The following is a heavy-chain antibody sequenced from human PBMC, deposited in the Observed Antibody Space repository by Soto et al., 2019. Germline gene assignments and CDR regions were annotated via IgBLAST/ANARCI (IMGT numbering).Heavy chain of an antibody. CDR3: ATRSGGGGDFDI. J-gene: IGHJ3*02. V-gene: IGHV3-48*03. D-gene: IGHD3-10*01. CDR1: GFTFSSYE. CDR2: ISSSGSTI. Sequence: EAQLVESGGGLVQPGGSVRLSCAASGFTFSSYEMNWVRQAPGKGLEWVSYISSSGSTIYYADSVKGRFTISRDNAKNTLDVQMNRVGAEDTAVYSCATRSGGGGDFDIWGQGTMVTVS.